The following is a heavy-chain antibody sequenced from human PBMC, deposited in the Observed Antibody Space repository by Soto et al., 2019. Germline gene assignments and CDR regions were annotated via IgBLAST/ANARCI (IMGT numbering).Heavy chain of an antibody. CDR1: GGTFSSYA. V-gene: IGHV1-69*13. CDR3: ARAHSGYPSDYYYYGMDV. J-gene: IGHJ6*02. CDR2: IIPIFGTA. Sequence: SVKVSCKASGGTFSSYAISWVRQAPGQGLEWMGGIIPIFGTANYAQKFQGRVTITADESTSTAYMELSSLRSEDTAVYYCARAHSGYPSDYYYYGMDVWGQGTTVTVSS. D-gene: IGHD5-12*01.